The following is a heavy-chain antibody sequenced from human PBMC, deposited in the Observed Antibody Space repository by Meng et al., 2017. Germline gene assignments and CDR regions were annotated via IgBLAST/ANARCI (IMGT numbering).Heavy chain of an antibody. Sequence: SGPTLVKPTQTLTLTCTFSGFSLSTSGVGVGWIRQPPGKALEWLALIYWDDDKRYSSSLKSRLTITKDTSKNQVVLTMTNMDPVDTATYYCAHTFKYDYVWGSYRSNWFDPWGQGTLVTVSS. CDR2: IYWDDDK. J-gene: IGHJ5*02. CDR3: AHTFKYDYVWGSYRSNWFDP. V-gene: IGHV2-5*02. D-gene: IGHD3-16*02. CDR1: GFSLSTSGVG.